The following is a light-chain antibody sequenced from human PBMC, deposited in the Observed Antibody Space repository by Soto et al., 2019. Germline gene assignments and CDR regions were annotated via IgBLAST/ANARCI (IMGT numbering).Light chain of an antibody. Sequence: EIVFTESPVTVSFSPGERAALSWRASQSVSSSYLAWYQQKNGQAPRLLIYGASSRATGIPDRFSGSGYGTDFNLTISRLEPEDFAVYYCQQHDNSPWMFGQGTKVDIK. CDR1: QSVSSSY. V-gene: IGKV3-20*01. CDR2: GAS. CDR3: QQHDNSPWM. J-gene: IGKJ1*01.